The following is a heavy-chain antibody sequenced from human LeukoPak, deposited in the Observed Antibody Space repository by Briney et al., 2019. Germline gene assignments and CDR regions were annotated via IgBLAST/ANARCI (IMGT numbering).Heavy chain of an antibody. CDR1: GGSISSGGYY. Sequence: PSQTLSLTCTVSGGSISSGGYYWSWIRQHPGKGLEWIVYIYYSGSTYYNPSLKSRVTISVDTSKNQFSLKLSSVTAADTAVYYCARAAMVSGHYYGMDVWGQGTTVTVSS. V-gene: IGHV4-31*03. D-gene: IGHD5-18*01. J-gene: IGHJ6*02. CDR2: IYYSGST. CDR3: ARAAMVSGHYYGMDV.